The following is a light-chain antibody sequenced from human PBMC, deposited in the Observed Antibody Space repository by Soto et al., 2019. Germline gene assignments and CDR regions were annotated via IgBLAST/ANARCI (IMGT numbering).Light chain of an antibody. V-gene: IGKV1-13*02. J-gene: IGKJ5*01. Sequence: AIQLTQSPSSLSASVGDRVTITCRASQDIRGALAWYQQTPGKAPKILIYDVSTLQSGVPSRFSGSSSGTDFSLTISSLQSEDFATYFCQQFNSYPITFGQGTRLDIK. CDR2: DVS. CDR3: QQFNSYPIT. CDR1: QDIRGA.